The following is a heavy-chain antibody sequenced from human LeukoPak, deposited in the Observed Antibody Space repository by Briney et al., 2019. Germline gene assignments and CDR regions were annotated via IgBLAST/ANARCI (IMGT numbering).Heavy chain of an antibody. Sequence: GGSLRLSCAASGFTFSSYAMSWVRQAPGKGLEWVSSISSSSSYIYYADSVKGRFTISRDNAKNSLYLQMNSLRAEDTAVYYCARDRNGDDAFDIWGQGTMVTVSS. CDR1: GFTFSSYA. CDR2: ISSSSSYI. D-gene: IGHD1-1*01. V-gene: IGHV3-21*01. CDR3: ARDRNGDDAFDI. J-gene: IGHJ3*02.